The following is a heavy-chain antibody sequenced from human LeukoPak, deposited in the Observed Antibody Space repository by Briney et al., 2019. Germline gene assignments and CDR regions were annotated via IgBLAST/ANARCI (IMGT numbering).Heavy chain of an antibody. CDR1: GFTFSNYA. Sequence: GGSLRLSCAASGFTFSNYAMHWVRQAPGKGLEWVAVISYDGSNKYSADSVKGRFTISRDNSKNTLYLQMNSLRAEDTAVYYCARVDSSGWHYFDYWGQGTLVTVSS. J-gene: IGHJ4*02. V-gene: IGHV3-30-3*01. CDR3: ARVDSSGWHYFDY. D-gene: IGHD6-19*01. CDR2: ISYDGSNK.